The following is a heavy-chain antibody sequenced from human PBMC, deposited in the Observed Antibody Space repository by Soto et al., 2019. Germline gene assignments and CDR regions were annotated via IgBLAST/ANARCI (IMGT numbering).Heavy chain of an antibody. CDR2: IDTDGSRT. V-gene: IGHV3-74*01. Sequence: EVQLVESGGGLVQPGGSLRLSCATSGFTFSSYWVHWVRQAPGKGLVWVSRIDTDGSRTSDADSVKGRFTISRDNAENTLYLQMNSLRAEDTAVYYCARAGSYRFDYWGQGTLVTVSS. CDR3: ARAGSYRFDY. J-gene: IGHJ4*02. CDR1: GFTFSSYW. D-gene: IGHD3-10*01.